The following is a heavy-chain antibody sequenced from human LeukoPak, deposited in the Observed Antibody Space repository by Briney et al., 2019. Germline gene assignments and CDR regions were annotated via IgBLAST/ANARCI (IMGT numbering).Heavy chain of an antibody. Sequence: TSETLSLTCSVSGGSISSYYWSWIRRPPGKGLEWIGYIYTSGSTNYNPSLKSRVTISVDPSKNQFSLKLSSVTAADTAVYYCARHLGYCSSTSCYSWFDPWGQGTLVTVSS. V-gene: IGHV4-4*09. D-gene: IGHD2-2*02. CDR1: GGSISSYY. CDR2: IYTSGST. J-gene: IGHJ5*02. CDR3: ARHLGYCSSTSCYSWFDP.